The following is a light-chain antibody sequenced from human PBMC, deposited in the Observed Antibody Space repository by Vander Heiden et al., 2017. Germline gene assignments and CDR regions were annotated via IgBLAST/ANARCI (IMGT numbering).Light chain of an antibody. CDR2: DAS. CDR3: QQRSNWRIT. CDR1: QSVSSY. Sequence: EIVLTQSPATLPLSPGERATLSCRASQSVSSYLAWYQQKPGQAPRLLIYDASNGATGIPARCSSRGSGADFTLTISSLEPEDFAVYCCQQRSNWRITFGQGTRLEIK. J-gene: IGKJ5*01. V-gene: IGKV3-11*01.